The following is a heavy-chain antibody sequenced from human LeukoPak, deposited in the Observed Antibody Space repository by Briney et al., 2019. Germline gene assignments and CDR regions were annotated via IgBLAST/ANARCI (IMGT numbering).Heavy chain of an antibody. J-gene: IGHJ4*02. CDR3: AGVGNYEGYY. D-gene: IGHD3-3*01. CDR1: GDSVSSGGSY. V-gene: IGHV4-61*08. CDR2: ILNGVTT. Sequence: SETLSLTCTVSGDSVSSGGSYWTWVRQPPGKGLEWIGYILNGVTTKYNPSLTTPVTISLATSKNQFSLKVSSVTAAETAGYYCAGVGNYEGYYWGQGTLVSVSS.